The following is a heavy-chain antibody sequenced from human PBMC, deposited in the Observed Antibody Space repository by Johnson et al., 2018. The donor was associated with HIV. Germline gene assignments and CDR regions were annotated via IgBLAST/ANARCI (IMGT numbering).Heavy chain of an antibody. Sequence: VQLVESGGGLVQRGGSLRLSCAASGFTVSSNYMSWVRQAPGKGLEWVSVIYSGGSTYYADSVKGRFTISRDNSKNTLYLQMNSLRAEDTAVYYCARDGGSPTLVWDDAFDIWGQGTMVTVSS. V-gene: IGHV3-66*02. D-gene: IGHD2-15*01. CDR2: IYSGGST. CDR1: GFTVSSNY. J-gene: IGHJ3*02. CDR3: ARDGGSPTLVWDDAFDI.